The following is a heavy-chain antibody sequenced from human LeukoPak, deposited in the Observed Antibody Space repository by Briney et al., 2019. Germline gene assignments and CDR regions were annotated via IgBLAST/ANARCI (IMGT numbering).Heavy chain of an antibody. CDR2: ISGNGINT. Sequence: RGSLTLSRAPSGLTFNIYAMNWVRQAPGKGLEWVSIISGNGINTYYASSVKGRFTISRDDSKNTLYLQMNSLRVDDTAIYYCASGVSDWGQGTLVTVAS. V-gene: IGHV3-23*01. CDR1: GLTFNIYA. D-gene: IGHD3-16*01. CDR3: ASGVSD. J-gene: IGHJ4*02.